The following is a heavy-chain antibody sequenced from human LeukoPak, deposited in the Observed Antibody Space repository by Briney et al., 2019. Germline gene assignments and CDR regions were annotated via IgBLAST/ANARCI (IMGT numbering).Heavy chain of an antibody. CDR3: AELGITMIGGV. D-gene: IGHD3-10*02. V-gene: IGHV3-48*03. Sequence: PGGSLRLSCASTGFTFSSYEMTWVRKAPGKELEWVSYISSSGSTIYYADCVKGRFTISRDNAKNSLYLQMNSLRAEDTAVYYCAELGITMIGGVWGKGTTVTISS. J-gene: IGHJ6*04. CDR1: GFTFSSYE. CDR2: ISSSGSTI.